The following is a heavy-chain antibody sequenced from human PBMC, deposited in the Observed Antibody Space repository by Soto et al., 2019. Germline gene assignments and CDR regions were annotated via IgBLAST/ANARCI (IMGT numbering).Heavy chain of an antibody. CDR3: ARGGSGTYLLDY. CDR1: GFTFSSHW. J-gene: IGHJ4*02. Sequence: EVQLVESGGGLVQPGGSLRLSCAASGFTFSSHWLHWVRQAPGKGLVWVSRINSDGSSTNYADSVKGQFTISRDNAKNTVYLQVNSLRVEHTAVYYCARGGSGTYLLDYWGQGTLVTVSS. CDR2: INSDGSST. V-gene: IGHV3-74*01. D-gene: IGHD3-10*01.